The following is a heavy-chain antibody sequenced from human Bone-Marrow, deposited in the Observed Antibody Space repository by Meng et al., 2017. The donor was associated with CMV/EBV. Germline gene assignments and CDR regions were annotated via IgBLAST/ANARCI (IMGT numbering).Heavy chain of an antibody. V-gene: IGHV3-23*01. D-gene: IGHD4-11*01. J-gene: IGHJ4*02. CDR3: ARGVYSNYDS. CDR2: ITASGGST. Sequence: GESLKISCAASGFTFSSYAMSWIRQAPGKGLEWVSAITASGGSTYYADSVKGRFTISRDNSKDTVSMQMNSLRAEDTAMYYCARGVYSNYDSWGQGTRVTGSS. CDR1: GFTFSSYA.